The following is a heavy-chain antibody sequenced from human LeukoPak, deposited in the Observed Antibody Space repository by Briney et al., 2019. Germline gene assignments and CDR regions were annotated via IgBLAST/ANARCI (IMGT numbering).Heavy chain of an antibody. Sequence: ASVKVSCKSSGYTFTSYAISWVRQAPGQGLEWMGWISAYNGNTNYAQKLQGRVTMTTDTSTSTAYMELRSLRSDGTAVYYCARRITMVRGVITYYYYYGMDVWGQGTTVTVSS. D-gene: IGHD3-10*01. J-gene: IGHJ6*02. CDR1: GYTFTSYA. V-gene: IGHV1-18*01. CDR2: ISAYNGNT. CDR3: ARRITMVRGVITYYYYYGMDV.